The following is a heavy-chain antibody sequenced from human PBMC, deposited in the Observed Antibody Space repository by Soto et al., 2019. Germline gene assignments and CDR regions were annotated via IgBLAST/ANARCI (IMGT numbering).Heavy chain of an antibody. CDR2: IYYSGST. V-gene: IGHV4-31*03. Sequence: PSETLSLTCTVSGGSISSGGYYWSWIRQHPGKGLEWIGYIYYSGSTYYNPSLKSRVTISVDTSKNQFSLKLSSVTAADTAVYYCARDMRTYYYDSSGSKTGDAFDIWGQGTMVTVSS. D-gene: IGHD3-22*01. CDR3: ARDMRTYYYDSSGSKTGDAFDI. J-gene: IGHJ3*02. CDR1: GGSISSGGYY.